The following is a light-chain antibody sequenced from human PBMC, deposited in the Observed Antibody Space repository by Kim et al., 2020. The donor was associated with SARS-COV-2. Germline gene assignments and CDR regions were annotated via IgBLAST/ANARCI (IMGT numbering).Light chain of an antibody. CDR1: RGSIASNC. Sequence: TVTISCTRNRGSIASNCVHWYQPRPGSAPTTVIYEDNQRPSGVPDRFSGSIDSSSNSASLTISGLKTEDEADYYCQSYDSSNWVFGGGTQLTVL. CDR2: EDN. CDR3: QSYDSSNWV. V-gene: IGLV6-57*03. J-gene: IGLJ3*02.